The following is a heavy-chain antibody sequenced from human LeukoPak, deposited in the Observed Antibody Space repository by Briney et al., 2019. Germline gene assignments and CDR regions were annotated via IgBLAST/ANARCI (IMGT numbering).Heavy chain of an antibody. CDR1: GFTFSSYA. CDR3: ARYYDFWSGPYYFDY. Sequence: GGSLRLSCAASGFTFSSYAMSWVRQAPGKGLEWVSAISGSGCSTYYADSVKGRFTISRDNSKNTLYLQMNSLRAEDTAVYYCARYYDFWSGPYYFDYWGQGTLVTVSS. D-gene: IGHD3-3*01. CDR2: ISGSGCST. J-gene: IGHJ4*02. V-gene: IGHV3-23*01.